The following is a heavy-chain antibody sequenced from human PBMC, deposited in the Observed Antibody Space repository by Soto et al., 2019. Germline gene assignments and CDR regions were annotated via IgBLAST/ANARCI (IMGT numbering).Heavy chain of an antibody. D-gene: IGHD5-12*01. CDR3: AKGDNLGPKTGYAFDP. CDR2: TYFRSKWYN. Sequence: PSPTLSLTCAISGDSVSSNTASWNWIRQSPSRGLEWLGRTYFRSKWYNDYAFSVKSRIIINPDTSNNQFSLQLNSVTPEDTAVYFCAKGDNLGPKTGYAFDPWGQGIMVTVSS. V-gene: IGHV6-1*01. CDR1: GDSVSSNTAS. J-gene: IGHJ5*02.